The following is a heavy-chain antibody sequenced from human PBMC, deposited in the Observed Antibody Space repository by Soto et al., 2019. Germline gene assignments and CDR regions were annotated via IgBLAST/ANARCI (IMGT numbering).Heavy chain of an antibody. CDR2: IYYSGST. CDR3: ARAFQHPTALLGSQVFDP. Sequence: SETLSLTCTVSGGSVSSGSYYWSWIRQPPGKGLEWIGYIYYSGSTNYNPSLKSRVTISVDTSKNQFSLKLSSVTAADTAVYYCARAFQHPTALLGSQVFDPWGQGTLVTVSS. V-gene: IGHV4-61*01. CDR1: GGSVSSGSYY. J-gene: IGHJ5*02. D-gene: IGHD2-8*02.